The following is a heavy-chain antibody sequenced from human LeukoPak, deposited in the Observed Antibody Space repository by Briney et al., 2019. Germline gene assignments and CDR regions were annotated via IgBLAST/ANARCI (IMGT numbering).Heavy chain of an antibody. CDR1: GRSISSYY. D-gene: IGHD2-2*01. Sequence: PSETLSLTCTVSGRSISSYYWSWIRQPPGKGLEWIGYIYYSGSTNYNPSLKSRVTISVDTSKNQFSLKLSSVTAADTAVYYCARTPSSPGWFDPWGQGTLVTVSS. J-gene: IGHJ5*02. CDR2: IYYSGST. CDR3: ARTPSSPGWFDP. V-gene: IGHV4-59*01.